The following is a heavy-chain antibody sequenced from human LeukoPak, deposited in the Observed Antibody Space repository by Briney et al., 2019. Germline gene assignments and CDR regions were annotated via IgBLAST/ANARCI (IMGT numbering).Heavy chain of an antibody. Sequence: GGSLRLSCAASGFTFSSDGMHWVLQAPGKGLEWVAFIQYDGSEKYYADSVKGRFTISRDNSKNTLYLQMNSLRAEDTGVYYCAEGSGGPGYWGQGTLVTVSS. CDR3: AEGSGGPGY. J-gene: IGHJ4*02. CDR2: IQYDGSEK. CDR1: GFTFSSDG. V-gene: IGHV3-30*02. D-gene: IGHD4-23*01.